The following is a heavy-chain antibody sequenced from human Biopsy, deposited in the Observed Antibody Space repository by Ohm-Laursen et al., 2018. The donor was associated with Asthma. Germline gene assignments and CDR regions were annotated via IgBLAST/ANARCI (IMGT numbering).Heavy chain of an antibody. V-gene: IGHV3-33*01. CDR1: GFTFSSYG. Sequence: SLRLSRAASGFTFSSYGMHWVRQAPGKGLEWVAGMWYDGSSKYYADSVKGRFTSSRDNSKNTVYLQMNGLRAEDTAVYYCARWNYNIVTAYYSYFDFWGQGTLVTVSS. J-gene: IGHJ4*02. D-gene: IGHD3-9*01. CDR3: ARWNYNIVTAYYSYFDF. CDR2: MWYDGSSK.